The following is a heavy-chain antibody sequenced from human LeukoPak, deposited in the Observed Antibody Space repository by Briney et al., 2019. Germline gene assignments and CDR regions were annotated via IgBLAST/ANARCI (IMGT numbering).Heavy chain of an antibody. D-gene: IGHD3-22*01. J-gene: IGHJ3*02. CDR1: GFPISSGFS. CDR3: ARGGDSSGYYLQDAFDI. CDR2: INHSGST. V-gene: IGHV4-34*01. Sequence: SETLSLTCAVFGFPISSGFSWAWIRQSPGKGLEWIGEINHSGSTNYNPSLKSRVTMLVDMSKNQFSLKLSSVTAADTAVYYCARGGDSSGYYLQDAFDIWGQGTMVTVSS.